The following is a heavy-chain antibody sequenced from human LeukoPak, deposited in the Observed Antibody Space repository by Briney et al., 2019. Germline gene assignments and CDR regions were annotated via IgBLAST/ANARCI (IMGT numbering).Heavy chain of an antibody. CDR3: ARGFHYYDTSGYYYLDY. CDR2: IKEDGSEK. J-gene: IGHJ4*02. D-gene: IGHD3-22*01. Sequence: GGSLRLSCAASGFTFSRFWMSWVRQTPGKGLEWVANIKEDGSEKYYVDSVKGRFTISRDNAKNSLYLQMNSLRAEDTAVYYCARGFHYYDTSGYYYLDYWGQGTLVTVSS. CDR1: GFTFSRFW. V-gene: IGHV3-7*04.